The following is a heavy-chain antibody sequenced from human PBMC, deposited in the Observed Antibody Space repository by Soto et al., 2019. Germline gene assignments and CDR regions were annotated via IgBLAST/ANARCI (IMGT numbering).Heavy chain of an antibody. CDR2: ISGSGATK. V-gene: IGHV3-23*01. CDR3: AKASKGYTGYDLDF. CDR1: GFSFGGYA. J-gene: IGHJ4*02. D-gene: IGHD5-12*01. Sequence: EVELLQSGGALAQPGGSLRISCEVSGFSFGGYAMTWVRQAPGKGLEWVSTISGSGATKYYADSVRGRFTISRDNSKDTLYLQMSSLRAEDTAIYFCAKASKGYTGYDLDFRGQGTPVTVSP.